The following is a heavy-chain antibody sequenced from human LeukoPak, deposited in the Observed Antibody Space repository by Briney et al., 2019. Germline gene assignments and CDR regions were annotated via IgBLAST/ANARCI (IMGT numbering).Heavy chain of an antibody. CDR3: ASRSYDFWSGYYVDY. J-gene: IGHJ4*02. Sequence: SETLSLTCAVYGGSFGGYYWSWIRQPPGKGLEWIREINHSGSTNYNPSLKSRVTISVDTSKNQFSLKLSSVTAADTAVYYCASRSYDFWSGYYVDYWGQGTLVTVSS. CDR1: GGSFGGYY. CDR2: INHSGST. V-gene: IGHV4-34*01. D-gene: IGHD3-3*01.